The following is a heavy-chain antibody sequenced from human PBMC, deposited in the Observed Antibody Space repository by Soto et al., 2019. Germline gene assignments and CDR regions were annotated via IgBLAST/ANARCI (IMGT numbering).Heavy chain of an antibody. V-gene: IGHV4-31*03. Sequence: KTSETLSLTCTVSGGSISSGGYYWSWIRQHPGKGLEWIGYIYYSGSTYYNPSLKSRVTISVDTSKNQFSLKLSSVTAADTAVYYCARGERVTIFGVVEVGFDYWGQGTLVTVSS. CDR3: ARGERVTIFGVVEVGFDY. J-gene: IGHJ4*02. CDR1: GGSISSGGYY. D-gene: IGHD3-3*01. CDR2: IYYSGST.